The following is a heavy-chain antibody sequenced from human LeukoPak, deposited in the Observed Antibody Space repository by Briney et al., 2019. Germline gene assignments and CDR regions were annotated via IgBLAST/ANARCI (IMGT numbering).Heavy chain of an antibody. CDR1: GYTFTGYY. D-gene: IGHD6-19*01. CDR3: ARDLFSVAGTGGSWFDP. J-gene: IGHJ5*02. CDR2: INPNSGGT. Sequence: ASVKVSCEASGYTFTGYYMHWVRQAPGQGLEWMGWINPNSGGTNYAQKFQGRVTMTRDTSISTAYMELSRLRSDDTAVYYCARDLFSVAGTGGSWFDPWGQGTLVTVSS. V-gene: IGHV1-2*02.